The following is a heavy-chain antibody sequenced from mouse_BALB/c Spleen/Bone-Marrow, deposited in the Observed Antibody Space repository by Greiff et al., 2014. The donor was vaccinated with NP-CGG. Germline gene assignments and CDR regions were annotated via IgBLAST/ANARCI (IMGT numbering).Heavy chain of an antibody. Sequence: QVQLQQSGAELVRPGASVKLSCKASGYTFTSYWINWVKQRPGQGLEWIGNIYPSDSYTNYNQKFKDKATLTVDKSSSTAYMQLRSRTTSESAVYFCSRAGNYGNYYALDYWGQGTSVTVSS. CDR2: IYPSDSYT. J-gene: IGHJ4*01. V-gene: IGHV1-69*02. CDR3: SRAGNYGNYYALDY. CDR1: GYTFTSYW. D-gene: IGHD2-1*01.